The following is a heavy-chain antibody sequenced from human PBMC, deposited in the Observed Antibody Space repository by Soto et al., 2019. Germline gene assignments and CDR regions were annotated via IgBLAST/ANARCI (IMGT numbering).Heavy chain of an antibody. CDR2: INHSGST. Sequence: PSETLSLTCAVYGGSFSGYYWSWTRQPPGKGLEWIGEINHSGSTNYNPSLKSRVTISVDTSKNQFSLKLSSVTAADTAVYYCARSVVRGVIKRGNWFDPWGQGTLVTVSS. V-gene: IGHV4-34*01. CDR1: GGSFSGYY. D-gene: IGHD3-10*01. J-gene: IGHJ5*02. CDR3: ARSVVRGVIKRGNWFDP.